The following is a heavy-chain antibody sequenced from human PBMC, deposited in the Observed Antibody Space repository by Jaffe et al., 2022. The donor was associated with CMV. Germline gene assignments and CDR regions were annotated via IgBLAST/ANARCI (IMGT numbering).Heavy chain of an antibody. J-gene: IGHJ3*02. CDR2: ISSNGGST. CDR1: GFTFSSYA. D-gene: IGHD6-6*01. V-gene: IGHV3-64*01. Sequence: EVQLVESGGGLVQPGGSLRLSCAASGFTFSSYAMHWVRQAPGKGLEYVSAISSNGGSTYYANSVKGRFTISRDNSKNTLYLQMGSLRAEDMAVYYCARGAIAALRPAFDIWGQGTMVTVSS. CDR3: ARGAIAALRPAFDI.